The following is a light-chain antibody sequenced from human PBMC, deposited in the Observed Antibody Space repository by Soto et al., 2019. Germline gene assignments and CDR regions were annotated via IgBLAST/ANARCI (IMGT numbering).Light chain of an antibody. J-gene: IGKJ1*01. CDR3: QKYNSALQGA. CDR1: QGISNY. V-gene: IGKV1-27*01. CDR2: AAP. Sequence: DIQMTQSPSSLSASVGDRVTITCRASQGISNYLAWYQQKPGKVPKLLIYAAPTLQSGVPSRFSGSGSGTDFTLTISSLQPEGVATYYCQKYNSALQGAFGQGTKVEIK.